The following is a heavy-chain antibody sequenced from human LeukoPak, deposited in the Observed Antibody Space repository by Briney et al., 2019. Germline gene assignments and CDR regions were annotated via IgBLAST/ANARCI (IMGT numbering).Heavy chain of an antibody. D-gene: IGHD2-15*01. Sequence: PGGSLRLSCAASGFTFSSYFMNWVRQAPGKGLEWVSSISTSSTYVYYADSVKGRFTISRDNAKNPLYLQMNSLRAEDTAVYCCARAAFRFYYFDYWGQGTLVTVSS. J-gene: IGHJ4*02. CDR1: GFTFSSYF. V-gene: IGHV3-21*01. CDR3: ARAAFRFYYFDY. CDR2: ISTSSTYV.